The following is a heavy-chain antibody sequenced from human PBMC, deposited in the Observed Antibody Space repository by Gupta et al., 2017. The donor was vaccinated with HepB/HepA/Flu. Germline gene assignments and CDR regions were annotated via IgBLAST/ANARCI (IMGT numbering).Heavy chain of an antibody. CDR2: INHSGTT. CDR1: GGSFSTHY. Sequence: QVQLQQWGAGLLKPSETLSLSCAVYGGSFSTHYWSWIRQSQGRGLEWIGEINHSGTTNYIPSLKSRVTILVDTSQNQISLKLTSVTAADTAVYYCARNDRGGIPLGFDIWGQGTVVTVSS. V-gene: IGHV4-34*02. CDR3: ARNDRGGIPLGFDI. D-gene: IGHD3-16*01. J-gene: IGHJ3*02.